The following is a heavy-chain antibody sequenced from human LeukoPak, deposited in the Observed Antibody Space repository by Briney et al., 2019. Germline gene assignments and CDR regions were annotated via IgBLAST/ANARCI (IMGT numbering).Heavy chain of an antibody. V-gene: IGHV1-2*02. CDR2: INPNSGGT. Sequence: GASVKVSFKASGYTFTVYYMHWVRQAPGQGREWMGWINPNSGGTNYTQKFQGRVTMTRDTSISTAYMELSSLRSEDMAVYYCARGQYYYASGSSFLKRGVSAFDIWGQGTMVTVSS. J-gene: IGHJ3*02. CDR1: GYTFTVYY. CDR3: ARGQYYYASGSSFLKRGVSAFDI. D-gene: IGHD3-10*01.